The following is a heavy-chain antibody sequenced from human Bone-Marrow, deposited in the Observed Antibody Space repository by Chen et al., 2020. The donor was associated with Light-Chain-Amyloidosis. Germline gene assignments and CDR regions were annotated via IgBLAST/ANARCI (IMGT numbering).Heavy chain of an antibody. CDR1: GGSISSRSYY. CDR3: ARHGVTVTTGFDY. J-gene: IGHJ4*02. V-gene: IGHV4-39*01. Sequence: QLQLQESGPGLVKPSETLSLTCTVSGGSISSRSYYWGWIRQPPGKGLEWIGSIYYSGSTYYNPSLKSRVTISVDTSKNQFSLKLSSVTAADTAVYYCARHGVTVTTGFDYWGQGTLVTVSS. D-gene: IGHD4-17*01. CDR2: IYYSGST.